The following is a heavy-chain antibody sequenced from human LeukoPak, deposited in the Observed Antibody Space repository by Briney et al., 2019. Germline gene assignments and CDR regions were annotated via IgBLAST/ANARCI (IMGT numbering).Heavy chain of an antibody. J-gene: IGHJ4*02. CDR1: GGSFSGYY. D-gene: IGHD3-3*01. Sequence: PSETLSPTCAVYGGSFSGYYWSWIRQPPGKGLEWIGEINHSGSANYNPSLKSRVTISVDTSKNQFSLKLSSVTAADTAVYYCARGALITIFGVVIMGAQGPYFDYWGQGTLVTVSS. V-gene: IGHV4-34*01. CDR2: INHSGSA. CDR3: ARGALITIFGVVIMGAQGPYFDY.